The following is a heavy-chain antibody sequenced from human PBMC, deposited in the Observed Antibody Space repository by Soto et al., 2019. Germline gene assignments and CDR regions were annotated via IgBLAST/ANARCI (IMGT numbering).Heavy chain of an antibody. CDR2: IYHSGSA. CDR3: ARGRLLPAVNFDY. Sequence: LPHRYAVFWDSISNGGYSRSWIQRPPGKGLEWIGYIYHSGSASYNPSLKSRVTISVDGSKNHFSLQLSSVTAADTAVYYCARGRLLPAVNFDYWGRGALVTVSS. V-gene: IGHV4-30-2*01. D-gene: IGHD2-2*01. J-gene: IGHJ4*02. CDR1: WDSISNGGYS.